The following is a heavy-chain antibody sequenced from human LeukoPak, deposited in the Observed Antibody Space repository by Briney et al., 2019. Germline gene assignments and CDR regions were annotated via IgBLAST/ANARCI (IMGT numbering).Heavy chain of an antibody. V-gene: IGHV4-34*01. J-gene: IGHJ4*02. CDR1: GGSFSGYY. CDR2: INHSGST. Sequence: SETLSLTCAVYGGSFSGYYWSWIRQPRGKGLEWIGEINHSGSTNYNPSLKSRVTISVDTSKNQFSLKLSSVTAADTAVYYCARTRIQLWLPCFDYWGQGTLVTVSS. D-gene: IGHD5-18*01. CDR3: ARTRIQLWLPCFDY.